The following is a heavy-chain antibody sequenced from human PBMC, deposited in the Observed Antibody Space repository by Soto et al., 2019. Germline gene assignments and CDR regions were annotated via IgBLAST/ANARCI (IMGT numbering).Heavy chain of an antibody. CDR2: ISYDGSNK. CDR3: SREGSLGYCSSTSFYDGVKGSGDDACDI. V-gene: IGHV3-30-3*01. J-gene: IGHJ3*02. CDR1: GFTFSSYA. D-gene: IGHD2-2*01. Sequence: PGGSLRLSCAASGFTFSSYAMHWVRQAPGKGLEWVAVISYDGSNKYYADSVKGRFTISRDNAKNSLYLQMNSLRAEDTAVYYCSREGSLGYCSSTSFYDGVKGSGDDACDIWGQGTLSSVSS.